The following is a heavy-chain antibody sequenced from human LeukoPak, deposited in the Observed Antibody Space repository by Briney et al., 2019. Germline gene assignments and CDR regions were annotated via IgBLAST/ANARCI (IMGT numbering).Heavy chain of an antibody. J-gene: IGHJ4*02. CDR2: INWNGGST. Sequence: GGSLRLSCAASGFTFDDYGMSWVRQAPGKGPEWASGINWNGGSTGYADSVKGRFTISRDNAKNSLYLQMNSLRAEDTALYYCARDRSGTAMPSYYFDYWGQGTLVTVSS. D-gene: IGHD5-18*01. CDR3: ARDRSGTAMPSYYFDY. V-gene: IGHV3-20*04. CDR1: GFTFDDYG.